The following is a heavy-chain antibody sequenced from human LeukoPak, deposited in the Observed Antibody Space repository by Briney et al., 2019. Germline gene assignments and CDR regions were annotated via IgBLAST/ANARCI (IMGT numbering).Heavy chain of an antibody. Sequence: SETLSLTCTVSGGSISGYYWNWTRQPPGKGLEWIAYIFFSGSTDYNPSLKSRVTISVDTSKNQFSLKLSSVTAADTAVYYCARGYRDYFNYWGQGTLVTVSS. D-gene: IGHD5-12*01. V-gene: IGHV4-59*08. J-gene: IGHJ4*02. CDR1: GGSISGYY. CDR3: ARGYRDYFNY. CDR2: IFFSGST.